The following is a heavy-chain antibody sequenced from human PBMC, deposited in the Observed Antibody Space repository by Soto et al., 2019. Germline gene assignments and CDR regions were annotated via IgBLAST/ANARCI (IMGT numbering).Heavy chain of an antibody. J-gene: IGHJ3*02. D-gene: IGHD3-10*01. CDR1: GYTFTSYG. Sequence: ASVKVSCKASGYTFTSYGISWVRQAPGQGLEWMGIINPSGGSTSYAQKFQGRVTMTRDTSTSTVYMELSSLRSEDTAVYYCARGSGLLNDAFDIWGQGTMVTVSS. CDR3: ARGSGLLNDAFDI. V-gene: IGHV1-46*03. CDR2: INPSGGST.